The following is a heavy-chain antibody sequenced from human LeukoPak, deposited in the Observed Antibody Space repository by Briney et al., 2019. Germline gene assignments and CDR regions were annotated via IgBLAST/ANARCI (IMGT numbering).Heavy chain of an antibody. CDR3: ARGRRQLERQMYWFDP. V-gene: IGHV1-18*01. Sequence: ASVKVSCKASGYTFTSYGISWVRQAPGQGLEWMGWISAHNGNTNYAQKLQGRVTMTTDTSTSTAYMELRSLGSDDTAVYYCARGRRQLERQMYWFDPWGQGTLVTVSS. CDR2: ISAHNGNT. D-gene: IGHD1-1*01. CDR1: GYTFTSYG. J-gene: IGHJ5*02.